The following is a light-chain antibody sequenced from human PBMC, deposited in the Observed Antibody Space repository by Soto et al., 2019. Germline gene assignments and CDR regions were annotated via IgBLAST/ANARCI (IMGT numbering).Light chain of an antibody. CDR1: QSINSN. J-gene: IGKJ4*01. CDR3: KQYNNCPRAT. Sequence: IVMTQSPASLSVSPGERATLSCRASQSINSNLAWYQQKPGQAPRLLMFRASIRATGFPARFSGSGSGTEFNITISSLQSEDSAVYYCKQYNNCPRATFGGGTKVEIX. V-gene: IGKV3-15*01. CDR2: RAS.